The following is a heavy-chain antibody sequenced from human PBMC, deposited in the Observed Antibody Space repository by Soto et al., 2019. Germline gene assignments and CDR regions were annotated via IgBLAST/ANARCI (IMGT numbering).Heavy chain of an antibody. Sequence: NPEGSLRLSCAASGFTFSDYYMSWIRQATGKGLEWVSYISSSSSYTNYAVSVKCRFTISRDNAKNSLYLQMNSLRAEDTAVYYCARDMQQLTRAYYGMDVWGQGTPVTVSS. D-gene: IGHD6-13*01. CDR2: ISSSSSYT. CDR3: ARDMQQLTRAYYGMDV. V-gene: IGHV3-11*06. CDR1: GFTFSDYY. J-gene: IGHJ6*02.